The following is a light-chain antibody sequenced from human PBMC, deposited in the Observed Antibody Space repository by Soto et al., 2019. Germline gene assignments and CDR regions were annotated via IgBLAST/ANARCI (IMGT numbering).Light chain of an antibody. Sequence: QSVLTQPPSGSGTHGQRVSITCSTSSSNIGGNTVNWYQQGPGTAPKRLIYSYDQRPSGVPDRFSGSKSGTSASLAISGLQSEDEADYYCAAWDASLNGYVFGTGTKVTVL. CDR3: AAWDASLNGYV. CDR2: SYD. J-gene: IGLJ1*01. CDR1: SSNIGGNT. V-gene: IGLV1-44*01.